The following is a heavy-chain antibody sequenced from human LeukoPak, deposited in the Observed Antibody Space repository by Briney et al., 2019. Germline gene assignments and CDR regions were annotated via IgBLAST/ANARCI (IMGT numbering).Heavy chain of an antibody. V-gene: IGHV3-48*03. CDR2: ISGSSGNI. D-gene: IGHD6-13*01. Sequence: GGSLRLSCAASGFPFSSYEMHWLRQAPGKGLEWVAHISGSSGNILYSDSVKGRFSVSRDNANNLLYLQMNSLRVEDTAVYYCAREKIPALVFDPWGQGTLVAVS. J-gene: IGHJ5*02. CDR1: GFPFSSYE. CDR3: AREKIPALVFDP.